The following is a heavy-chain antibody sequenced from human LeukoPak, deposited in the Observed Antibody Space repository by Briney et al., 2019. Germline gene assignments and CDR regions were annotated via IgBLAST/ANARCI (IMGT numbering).Heavy chain of an antibody. Sequence: GGSLRLSCAASGFTFSSYAMSWVRQAPGKGLEWVSVISDSVGSTYYADSVKGRFTISRDNSKNTLYLQMNSLRAEDTAIYYCAKRPVAGSAIYFVYWGQGTLVTVSS. CDR2: ISDSVGST. CDR3: AKRPVAGSAIYFVY. V-gene: IGHV3-23*01. D-gene: IGHD6-19*01. CDR1: GFTFSSYA. J-gene: IGHJ4*02.